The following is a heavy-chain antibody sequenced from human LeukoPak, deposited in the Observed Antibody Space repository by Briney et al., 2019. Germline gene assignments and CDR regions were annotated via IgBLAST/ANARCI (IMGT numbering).Heavy chain of an antibody. CDR1: GFTFSSYG. CDR3: AKTAWDDSPGAFDI. D-gene: IGHD1-26*01. Sequence: AGGSLRLSCSASGFTFSSYGMHWVRQAPGKGLEWVAVIWYDGSNKYYADSVKGRFTISRDNSKNTLYLQMNSLRAKDTAVYYCAKTAWDDSPGAFDIWGQGTMVTVSS. V-gene: IGHV3-33*06. CDR2: IWYDGSNK. J-gene: IGHJ3*02.